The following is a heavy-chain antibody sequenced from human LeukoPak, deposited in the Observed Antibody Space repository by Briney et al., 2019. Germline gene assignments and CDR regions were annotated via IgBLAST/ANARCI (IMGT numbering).Heavy chain of an antibody. CDR3: AKFAYNWNAPDGFDM. V-gene: IGHV3-30*18. Sequence: GGSLRLSCRASRFSFSDYDMHWVRQAPGKGLEWVAVISYDGSVKHYADSVRGRFTISRDNSKSTLFLQMNSLRTDDTSVYFCAKFAYNWNAPDGFDMWGQGTMVIVSS. D-gene: IGHD1-1*01. CDR2: ISYDGSVK. CDR1: RFSFSDYD. J-gene: IGHJ3*02.